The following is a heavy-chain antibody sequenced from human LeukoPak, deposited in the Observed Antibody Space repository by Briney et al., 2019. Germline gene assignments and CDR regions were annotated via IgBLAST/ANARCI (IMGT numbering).Heavy chain of an antibody. CDR1: GFTFSSDA. V-gene: IGHV3-64*01. J-gene: IGHJ4*02. D-gene: IGHD3-22*01. Sequence: GGSLRLSCAASGFTFSSDAMHWVRQAPGKGLEYVSAISSNGGSTYYANSVKGRFTISRDNSKNTLYLQMGSLRAEDMAVYYCARDRDSSGYYYVGPDYWGQGTLVTVSS. CDR2: ISSNGGST. CDR3: ARDRDSSGYYYVGPDY.